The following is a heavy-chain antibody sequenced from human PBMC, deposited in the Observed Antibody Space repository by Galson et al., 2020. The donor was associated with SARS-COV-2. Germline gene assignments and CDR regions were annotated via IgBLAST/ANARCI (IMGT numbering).Heavy chain of an antibody. CDR2: ISAYNGNT. J-gene: IGHJ4*02. V-gene: IGHV1-18*01. Sequence: GESLKISCKASGYTFTSYGISWVRQAPGQGLEWMGWISAYNGNTNYAQKLRGRVTMTTDTSTSTAYMELRSLRSDDTAVYYCARVVIQLWLLDYWGQGTLVTVSS. CDR1: GYTFTSYG. CDR3: ARVVIQLWLLDY. D-gene: IGHD5-18*01.